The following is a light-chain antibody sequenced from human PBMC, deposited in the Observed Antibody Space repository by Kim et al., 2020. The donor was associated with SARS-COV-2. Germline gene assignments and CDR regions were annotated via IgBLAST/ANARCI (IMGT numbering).Light chain of an antibody. J-gene: IGKJ4*01. CDR2: DAA. CDR3: QLRGSWRPART. CDR1: HNVDIN. Sequence: PGESAPLSCRASHNVDINLAWYQPTPGQPPRLLNYDAAIRAAGIPDRFSGSESGTDFTLTIGRLAPEDFAVYYCQLRGSWRPARTYGGGTKVDIK. V-gene: IGKV3-11*01.